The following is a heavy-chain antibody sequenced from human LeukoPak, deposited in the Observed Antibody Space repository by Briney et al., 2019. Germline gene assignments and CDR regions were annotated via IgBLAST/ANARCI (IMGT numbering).Heavy chain of an antibody. D-gene: IGHD3-10*01. Sequence: GGSLRLSCAASGFTFSSYWMHWVRQAPGKGLVWVSRINSDGSSTSYADSVKGRFTISRDNAKNTLYLQMNSLRAEDTALYYCAKDRNRRFRDAFDIWGQGTMVTVSS. CDR3: AKDRNRRFRDAFDI. CDR2: INSDGSST. CDR1: GFTFSSYW. V-gene: IGHV3-74*01. J-gene: IGHJ3*02.